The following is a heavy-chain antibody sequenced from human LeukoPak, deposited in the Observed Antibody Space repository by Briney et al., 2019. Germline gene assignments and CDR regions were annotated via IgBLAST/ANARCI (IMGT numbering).Heavy chain of an antibody. Sequence: GGSLRLSCAASGFTFSSYSMNWVRQAPGKGLEWVSYISSSGNTIYYADSVKGRFTISRDNAKNSLYLQMNSLRDEDTALHYCARVWGSGSYFLGRLDYWGQGTLVTVSS. CDR1: GFTFSSYS. J-gene: IGHJ4*02. CDR3: ARVWGSGSYFLGRLDY. V-gene: IGHV3-48*02. D-gene: IGHD3-10*01. CDR2: ISSSGNTI.